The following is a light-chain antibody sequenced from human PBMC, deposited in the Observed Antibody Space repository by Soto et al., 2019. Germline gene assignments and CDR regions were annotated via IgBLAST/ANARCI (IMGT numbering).Light chain of an antibody. CDR1: QDIRND. CDR3: LQVNVYPST. Sequence: AIQMTQSPSSLSASVGDRVTITCRASQDIRNDLAWYQQKPGKPPKVLIYGVSTLQSGVPSRFGGSRSGTDFTLTITSLQPEDFAAYYCLQVNVYPSTFGGGTKVEIK. V-gene: IGKV1-6*01. CDR2: GVS. J-gene: IGKJ4*01.